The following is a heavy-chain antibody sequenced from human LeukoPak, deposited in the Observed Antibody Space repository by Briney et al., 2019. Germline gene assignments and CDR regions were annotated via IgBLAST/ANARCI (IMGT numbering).Heavy chain of an antibody. D-gene: IGHD2-2*01. Sequence: SVKVSCKASGGTFSSYAISWVRQAPGQGLEWMGGIIPIFGTANYAQKFEGRVTITTDESTSTAYMELSSLRSEDTAVYYCARGSKDCSSTSCYYYYWGQGTLVTVSS. V-gene: IGHV1-69*05. CDR3: ARGSKDCSSTSCYYYY. CDR1: GGTFSSYA. CDR2: IIPIFGTA. J-gene: IGHJ4*02.